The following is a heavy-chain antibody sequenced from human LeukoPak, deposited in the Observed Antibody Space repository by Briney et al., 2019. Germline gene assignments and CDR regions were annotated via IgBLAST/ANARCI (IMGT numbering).Heavy chain of an antibody. D-gene: IGHD6-13*01. Sequence: SQTLSLTCPVSGGSISSGDYYWSWIRQPPGKGLEWIGYIYYSGSTYYNPSLKSRVTISVDTSKNQFSLKLSSVTAADTAVYYCARDEGAAAGTALRYWGQGTLVTVSS. CDR3: ARDEGAAAGTALRY. CDR2: IYYSGST. J-gene: IGHJ4*02. CDR1: GGSISSGDYY. V-gene: IGHV4-30-4*01.